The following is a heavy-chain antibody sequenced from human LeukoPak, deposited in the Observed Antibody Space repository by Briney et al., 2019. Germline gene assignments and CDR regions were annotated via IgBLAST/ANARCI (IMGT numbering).Heavy chain of an antibody. CDR2: IYYSGST. CDR3: ARASPPGYFDWFSDYYYYGMDV. V-gene: IGHV4-59*01. CDR1: GGSTSSYY. J-gene: IGHJ6*02. Sequence: PSETLSLTCTVSGGSTSSYYWSWIRQPPGKGLEWIGYIYYSGSTNYNPSLKSRVTISVDTSKNQFSLKLSSVTAADTAVYYCARASPPGYFDWFSDYYYYGMDVWGQGTTVTVSS. D-gene: IGHD3-9*01.